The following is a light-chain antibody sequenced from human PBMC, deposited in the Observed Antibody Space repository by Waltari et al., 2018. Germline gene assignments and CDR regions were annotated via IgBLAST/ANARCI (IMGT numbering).Light chain of an antibody. CDR2: AAS. CDR3: QQSFSTPYT. V-gene: IGKV1-39*01. CDR1: QSISTS. Sequence: DIQMTQSPSSLSASVGDRITITCRASQSISTSLNWYQQKPGTAPKLLIYAASSLQSGVPSRFSGSGSATDFTLTISSLQPEDFATYYCQQSFSTPYTFGQGTKLEIK. J-gene: IGKJ2*01.